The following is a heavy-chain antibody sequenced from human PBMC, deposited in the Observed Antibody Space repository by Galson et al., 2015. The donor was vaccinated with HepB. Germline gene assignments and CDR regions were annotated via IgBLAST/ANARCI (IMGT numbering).Heavy chain of an antibody. CDR2: ISYDGSNK. CDR3: ARDAAYYDFWSGYRIYYYYMDV. D-gene: IGHD3-3*01. V-gene: IGHV3-30-3*01. Sequence: SLRLSCAASGFTFSSYAMHWVRQAPGKGLEWVAVISYDGSNKYYADSVKGRFTISRDNSKNTLYLQMNSLRAEDTAVYYCARDAAYYDFWSGYRIYYYYMDVWGKGTTVTVSS. J-gene: IGHJ6*03. CDR1: GFTFSSYA.